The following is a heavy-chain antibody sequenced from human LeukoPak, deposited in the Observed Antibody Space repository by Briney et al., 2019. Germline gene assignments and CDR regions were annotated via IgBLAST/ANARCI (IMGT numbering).Heavy chain of an antibody. D-gene: IGHD1-14*01. Sequence: PGGSLRLSCAASGFTFSSYAMSWVRQAPGKGLVWVSAISGSGGSTYYADSVKGRFTISRDNSKNTLYLQMNSLRAEDTAVYYCAKPGPRRRLFVEYFQHWGQGTLVTVSS. CDR1: GFTFSSYA. V-gene: IGHV3-23*01. CDR3: AKPGPRRRLFVEYFQH. CDR2: ISGSGGST. J-gene: IGHJ1*01.